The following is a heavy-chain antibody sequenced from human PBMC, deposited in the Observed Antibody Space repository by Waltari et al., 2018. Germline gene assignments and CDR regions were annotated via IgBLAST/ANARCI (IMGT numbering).Heavy chain of an antibody. V-gene: IGHV1-8*03. CDR2: MNPNSGNT. CDR1: GYTFTSYD. D-gene: IGHD6-13*01. J-gene: IGHJ5*02. Sequence: QVQLVQSGAEVKTHGASVQVSCKASGYTFTSYDRNWSRQATGQGLEWMGWMNPNSGNTGYAQKFQGRVTITRNTSISTAYMELSSLRSEDTAVYYCARGRYSSSWYDSWGQGTLVTVSS. CDR3: ARGRYSSSWYDS.